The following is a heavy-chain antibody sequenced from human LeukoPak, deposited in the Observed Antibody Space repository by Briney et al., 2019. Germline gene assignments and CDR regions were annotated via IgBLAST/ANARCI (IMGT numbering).Heavy chain of an antibody. CDR2: INHSGST. V-gene: IGHV4-34*01. D-gene: IGHD3-10*01. CDR1: GGSFSGYY. CDR3: ARSPYGSGSYYNFALY. J-gene: IGHJ4*02. Sequence: PSETLSLTCAVYGGSFSGYYWSWIRQPPGKGLEWIGEINHSGSTNYNPSLKSRVTISVDTSKNQFSLKLSSVTAADTAVYYCARSPYGSGSYYNFALYWSQGTLVTVSS.